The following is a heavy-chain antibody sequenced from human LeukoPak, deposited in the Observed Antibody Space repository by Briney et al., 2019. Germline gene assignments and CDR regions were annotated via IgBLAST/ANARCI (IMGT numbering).Heavy chain of an antibody. CDR1: GFTFSRYE. CDR2: ISSSGTTI. V-gene: IGHV3-48*03. CDR3: ARGAARYYDY. J-gene: IGHJ4*02. Sequence: GGSLRLSCAASGFTFSRYEMNWVRQAPGKGLEWVSYISSSGTTIYYADSVKGRFTISRDNAKNSLYLQMNSLRAEDTAVYYCARGAARYYDYWGQGTLVTVSS. D-gene: IGHD6-6*01.